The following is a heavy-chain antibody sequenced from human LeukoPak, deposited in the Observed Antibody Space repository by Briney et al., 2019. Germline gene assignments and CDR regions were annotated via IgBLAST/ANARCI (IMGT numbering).Heavy chain of an antibody. CDR3: ARGAGYSSSWYSIYYYYMDV. CDR2: INHSGST. V-gene: IGHV4-34*01. Sequence: SETLSLTCAVYGGSFSGYYWSWIRQPPGKGLEWIGEINHSGSTNYNPSLKSRVTISVDTSKNQFSLKLSSVTAADTAVYYCARGAGYSSSWYSIYYYYMDVWGKGTTVTVSS. D-gene: IGHD6-13*01. J-gene: IGHJ6*03. CDR1: GGSFSGYY.